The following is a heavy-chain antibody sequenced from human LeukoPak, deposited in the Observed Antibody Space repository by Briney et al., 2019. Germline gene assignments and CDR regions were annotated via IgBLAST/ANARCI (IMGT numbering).Heavy chain of an antibody. CDR2: VNNNGGAT. CDR1: GFTFSTYV. CDR3: AKGAHCGGDCYSYFDY. J-gene: IGHJ4*02. D-gene: IGHD2-21*02. V-gene: IGHV3-23*01. Sequence: GGSLRLSCAASGFTFSTYVMGWVRQAPGKGLEWVSAVNNNGGATSYADSVKGRFTISRDISKSTLYLQMNSLRAEDTAVYYCAKGAHCGGDCYSYFDYWGQGTLVTVSS.